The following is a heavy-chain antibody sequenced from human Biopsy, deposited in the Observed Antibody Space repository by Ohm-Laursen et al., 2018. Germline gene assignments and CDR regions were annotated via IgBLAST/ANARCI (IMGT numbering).Heavy chain of an antibody. J-gene: IGHJ5*02. CDR2: VYDSGKS. V-gene: IGHV4-38-2*01. Sequence: SDTLSLTWAVSGFSISSGYYWGWIRQPPGKGLEWIGSVYDSGKSYYNPSLKSRVTISVDVSKNQFSLKLSSVTAADTAVYYCARGRFDLLTPNWFDPWGQGTLVTVSS. CDR1: GFSISSGYY. CDR3: ARGRFDLLTPNWFDP. D-gene: IGHD3-9*01.